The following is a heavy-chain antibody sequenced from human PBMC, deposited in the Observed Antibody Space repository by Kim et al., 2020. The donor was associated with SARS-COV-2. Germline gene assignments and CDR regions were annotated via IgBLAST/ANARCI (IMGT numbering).Heavy chain of an antibody. CDR2: ISGSGGST. Sequence: GGSLRLSCAASGFTFSSYAMSWVRQAPGKGLEWVSAISGSGGSTYYADSVKGRFTISRDNSKNTLYLQMNSLRAEDTAVYYCAKEAESVRGVIIVLDYWGQGTLVTVSS. V-gene: IGHV3-23*01. D-gene: IGHD3-10*01. CDR3: AKEAESVRGVIIVLDY. CDR1: GFTFSSYA. J-gene: IGHJ4*02.